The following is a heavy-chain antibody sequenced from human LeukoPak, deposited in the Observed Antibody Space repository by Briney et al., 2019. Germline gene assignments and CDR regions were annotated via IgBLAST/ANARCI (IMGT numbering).Heavy chain of an antibody. D-gene: IGHD3-10*01. Sequence: SETLSLTCIVSGGPISTHYWSWSRQPPGKGLEWIGYNDYSGSTNYNPSLKSRVIISVGTSKNQFSLKLNSVTAADTAVYYCARGATFRGTYYMDVWGKGTTVTVSS. CDR1: GGPISTHY. J-gene: IGHJ6*03. CDR3: ARGATFRGTYYMDV. V-gene: IGHV4-59*11. CDR2: NDYSGST.